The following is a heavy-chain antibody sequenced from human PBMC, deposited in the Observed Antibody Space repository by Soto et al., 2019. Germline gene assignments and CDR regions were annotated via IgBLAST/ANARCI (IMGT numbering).Heavy chain of an antibody. V-gene: IGHV3-23*01. J-gene: IGHJ4*02. CDR2: ISAGAVAT. CDR1: GFTFSSYA. CDR3: AKGRESSGSYRPFDY. D-gene: IGHD3-22*01. Sequence: PGGSLRLSCAASGFTFSSYAMSWVRQAPGKGLEWVSAISAGAVATNYADSVKGRFTIFRDNSKNTLYLQMNSLRAEDTAVYYCAKGRESSGSYRPFDYWGQGALVTVSS.